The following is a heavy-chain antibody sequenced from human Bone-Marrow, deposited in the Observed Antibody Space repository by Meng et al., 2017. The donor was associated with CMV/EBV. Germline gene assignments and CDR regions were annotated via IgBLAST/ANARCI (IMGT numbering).Heavy chain of an antibody. D-gene: IGHD2-2*02. V-gene: IGHV1-8*01. CDR3: SRRVPAAIRSYVVWFDS. CDR1: GYTFTSYD. Sequence: ASVKVSCKASGYTFTSYDINWVRQATGQGLEWMGWMNPNSGNTGYAQKFQGRVTMTRNTSISTAYMELSSLRSEDTAVYYCSRRVPAAIRSYVVWFDSWGQGTLVTVSS. CDR2: MNPNSGNT. J-gene: IGHJ5*01.